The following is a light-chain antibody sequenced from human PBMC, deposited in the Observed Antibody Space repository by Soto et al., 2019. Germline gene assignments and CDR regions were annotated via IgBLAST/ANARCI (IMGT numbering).Light chain of an antibody. J-gene: IGKJ5*01. Sequence: EIVLTQSPGTLSLSPGERATVSCRASQSVSSSYLAWYQQKPGQAPRFLIYGASSRATGIPDRFSGSGSGTDFTLTISRREPEDFAVYYCQQYDSSITVGQGTRLEIK. CDR1: QSVSSSY. CDR3: QQYDSSIT. V-gene: IGKV3-20*01. CDR2: GAS.